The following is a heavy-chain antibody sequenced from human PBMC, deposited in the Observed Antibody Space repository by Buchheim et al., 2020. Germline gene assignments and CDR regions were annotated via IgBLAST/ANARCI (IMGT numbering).Heavy chain of an antibody. Sequence: QVQLQESGPGLVKPSQTLSLTCTVSGGSISSGGYYWSWIRQHPGKGLEWIGYIYYSGSTYYNPSLKSRVTISVDTSKNQLSLKLSSVTAADTAVYYCARSGSSIAARRGQNVYYYYYYGMDVWGQGTT. CDR1: GGSISSGGYY. CDR2: IYYSGST. J-gene: IGHJ6*02. V-gene: IGHV4-31*03. D-gene: IGHD6-6*01. CDR3: ARSGSSIAARRGQNVYYYYYYGMDV.